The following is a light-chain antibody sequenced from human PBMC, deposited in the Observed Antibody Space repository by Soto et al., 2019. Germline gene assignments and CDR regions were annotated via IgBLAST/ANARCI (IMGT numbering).Light chain of an antibody. J-gene: IGLJ2*01. V-gene: IGLV2-23*01. Sequence: QSVLTQPASVSGSPGQSITISCTGTSANVGTYNLVSWYQQHPGKAPKLIIYDGNKRPSGVSTRFSGSKSGNTASLTISGLQAEDEAEYHCCSYAGNSDVXFAGGTKLTV. CDR3: CSYAGNSDVX. CDR1: SANVGTYNL. CDR2: DGN.